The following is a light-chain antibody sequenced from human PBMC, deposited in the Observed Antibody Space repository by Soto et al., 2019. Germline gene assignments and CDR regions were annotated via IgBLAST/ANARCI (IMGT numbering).Light chain of an antibody. CDR2: DAS. Sequence: DIQMTQSASTLSASVVDRFTVTFRASHSITNWLAWYQQKPGKAPKLLIYDASHLEIGVPSSFSGSGFGTEFTLTISSLQPDDFATYYCQQYKNYSQTFGQGTKVDIK. J-gene: IGKJ1*01. V-gene: IGKV1-5*01. CDR3: QQYKNYSQT. CDR1: HSITNW.